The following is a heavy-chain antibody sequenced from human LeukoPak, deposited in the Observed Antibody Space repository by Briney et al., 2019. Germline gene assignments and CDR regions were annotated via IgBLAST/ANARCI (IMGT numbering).Heavy chain of an antibody. J-gene: IGHJ4*02. CDR3: AREWARLGELID. Sequence: ASVKVSCKASGYTFTSYGISWVRQAPGQGLEWMGRISAYNGNTNYAQKLQGRVTMTTDTSTSTAYIGLRSLRSDDTAVYYCAREWARLGELIDWGQGTLVTVSS. V-gene: IGHV1-18*01. D-gene: IGHD3-16*01. CDR2: ISAYNGNT. CDR1: GYTFTSYG.